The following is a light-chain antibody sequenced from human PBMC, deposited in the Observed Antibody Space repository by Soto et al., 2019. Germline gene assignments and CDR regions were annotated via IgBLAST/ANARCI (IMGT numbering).Light chain of an antibody. J-gene: IGKJ4*01. CDR2: KAS. V-gene: IGKV1-5*03. Sequence: DIQMTQSPSTLSASVGDGVTITCRASQSISSWLAWYQQKPEKVPKLLIYKASNLESGVPSRFSGSGSGTEFTLTISSLQPDDFATYYCQQYNTYPLTFGGGTKVEIE. CDR1: QSISSW. CDR3: QQYNTYPLT.